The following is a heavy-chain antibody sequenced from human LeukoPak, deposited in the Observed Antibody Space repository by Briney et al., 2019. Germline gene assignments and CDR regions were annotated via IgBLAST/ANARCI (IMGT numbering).Heavy chain of an antibody. J-gene: IGHJ3*02. CDR3: ARRSYVGSTSAFDI. CDR2: IYPGDSDT. Sequence: GESLQISCKDIGSSFANYWFGWVRPLPGKGLEWIGVIYPGDSDTKYSPSFQGHVTFSADKSVSTAYLQWSSLRASDTAMYYCARRSYVGSTSAFDIWGQGTMVTVSS. V-gene: IGHV5-51*01. D-gene: IGHD1-26*01. CDR1: GSSFANYW.